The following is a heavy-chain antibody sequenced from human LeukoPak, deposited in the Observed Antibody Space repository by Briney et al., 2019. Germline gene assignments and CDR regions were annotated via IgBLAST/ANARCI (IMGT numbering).Heavy chain of an antibody. Sequence: WASVKVSCKASGYTFTSYDINWVRQATGQGLEWMGWMNPNSGNTGYAQKFQGRVTMTRNTSISTAYMELSSLRSEDMAVYYCARGLGDYYDTSDYYYAVPAHWGQGTLVTVSS. CDR3: ARGLGDYYDTSDYYYAVPAH. J-gene: IGHJ4*02. D-gene: IGHD3-22*01. V-gene: IGHV1-8*01. CDR2: MNPNSGNT. CDR1: GYTFTSYD.